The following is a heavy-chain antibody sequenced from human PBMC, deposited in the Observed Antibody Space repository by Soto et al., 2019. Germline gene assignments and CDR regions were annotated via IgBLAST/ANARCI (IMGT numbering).Heavy chain of an antibody. CDR2: ISYDGSNK. J-gene: IGHJ6*02. V-gene: IGHV3-30-3*01. CDR1: GFTFSSYA. CDR3: ARDRRYSNYGSNYYYGMDV. Sequence: LRLSCAASGFTFSSYAMHWVRQAPGKGLEWVAVISYDGSNKYYADSVKGRFTISRDNSKETLYLQMNSLRAEDTAVYYCARDRRYSNYGSNYYYGMDVWGQGTTVTVSS. D-gene: IGHD4-4*01.